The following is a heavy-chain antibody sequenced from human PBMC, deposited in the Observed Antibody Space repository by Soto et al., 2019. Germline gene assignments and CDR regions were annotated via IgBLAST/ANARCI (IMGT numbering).Heavy chain of an antibody. CDR3: ARERNVVVVTEYYFDC. CDR1: GFSVSTNY. J-gene: IGHJ4*02. D-gene: IGHD2-21*02. CDR2: IYSGDTT. Sequence: EVQLVESGGGLVQPGGSLRLSCAASGFSVSTNYMSWVRQAPGKGLEWVSVIYSGDTTYYADSVKGRFTISSDNSKNTLCLHMHSVRAEDTAVYYCARERNVVVVTEYYFDCWGQGTLVTVSA. V-gene: IGHV3-66*01.